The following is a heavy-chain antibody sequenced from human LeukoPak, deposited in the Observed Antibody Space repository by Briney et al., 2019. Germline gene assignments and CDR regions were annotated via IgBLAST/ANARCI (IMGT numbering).Heavy chain of an antibody. CDR2: ISSSSSYI. CDR3: ARDRSSSWYGDWFDP. Sequence: GGSLRLSCAASGFTFSSYSMNWVRQAPGKGLEWVSSISSSSSYIYYADSVKGRFTISRDNAKNSLYLQMNSLRAEDTAVYYCARDRSSSWYGDWFDPWGQGTLVTVSS. D-gene: IGHD6-13*01. V-gene: IGHV3-21*01. CDR1: GFTFSSYS. J-gene: IGHJ5*02.